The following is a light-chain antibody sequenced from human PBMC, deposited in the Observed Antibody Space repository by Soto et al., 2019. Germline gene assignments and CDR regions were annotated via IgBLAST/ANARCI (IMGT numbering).Light chain of an antibody. CDR2: AAS. CDR3: QAYGSSPPWT. Sequence: EIVLTQSPGTLSLSPGERATLSCRASQSVRTSNFAWYHQKPGQAPRLLISAASSRATGIPDRFSGSVSGTDFTINSRRLEPEDFVEYYCQAYGSSPPWTFGKVTKVEIK. V-gene: IGKV3-20*01. J-gene: IGKJ1*01. CDR1: QSVRTSN.